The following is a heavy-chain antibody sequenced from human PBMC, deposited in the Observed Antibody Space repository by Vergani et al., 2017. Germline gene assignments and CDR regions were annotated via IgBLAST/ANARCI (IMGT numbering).Heavy chain of an antibody. Sequence: QVQLVQSGAEVKQPGSSVKVSCTASGGTFSSYDISWVRQAPGQGLEWMGGIIPIFGTANYAQKFQGRVTITADESTSTAYMELSSLRSEDTAVYYCASGAVASHNAFDIWGQGTMVTVSS. J-gene: IGHJ3*02. CDR3: ASGAVASHNAFDI. D-gene: IGHD6-19*01. CDR1: GGTFSSYD. CDR2: IIPIFGTA. V-gene: IGHV1-69*01.